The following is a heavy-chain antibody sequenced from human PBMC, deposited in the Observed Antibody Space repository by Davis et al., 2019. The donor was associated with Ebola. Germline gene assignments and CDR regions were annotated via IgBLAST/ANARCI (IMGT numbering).Heavy chain of an antibody. Sequence: GESLKISCAASGFTFSNYWMHWVRQAPGKGLVWVSRINSDGSNISYADFVKGRFTISRDNAKNTLYLQMNSLRAEDTAVYYCAREEGAFFYWGQGTLVTVSS. V-gene: IGHV3-74*01. CDR3: AREEGAFFY. CDR2: INSDGSNI. CDR1: GFTFSNYW. J-gene: IGHJ4*02. D-gene: IGHD3-16*01.